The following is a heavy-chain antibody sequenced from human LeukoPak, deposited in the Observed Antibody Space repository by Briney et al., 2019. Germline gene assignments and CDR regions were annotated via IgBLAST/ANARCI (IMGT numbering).Heavy chain of an antibody. CDR1: GFTFSSYA. Sequence: GGSLRLSCAASGFTFSSYAMSWVRQAPGKGLEWVSAISGSGGSTYYADSVKGRFTISRDNSKNTLYLQMNSLRAEDTAVYYCAKDLYLQWLVPFSTGIYFDHWGQGTLVTVSS. V-gene: IGHV3-23*01. CDR3: AKDLYLQWLVPFSTGIYFDH. D-gene: IGHD6-19*01. CDR2: ISGSGGST. J-gene: IGHJ4*02.